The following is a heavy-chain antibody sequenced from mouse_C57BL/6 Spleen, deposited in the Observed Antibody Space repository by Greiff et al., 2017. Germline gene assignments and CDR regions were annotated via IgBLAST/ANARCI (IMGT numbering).Heavy chain of an antibody. CDR3: AREIYDGYPYAY. J-gene: IGHJ3*01. D-gene: IGHD2-3*01. CDR2: IDPSDSYT. Sequence: QVQLQQPGAELVKPGASVKLSCKASGYTFTSYWMQWVKQRPGQGLEWIGEIDPSDSYTNYNQKFKGKATLTVDTSSSTAYMQLSSLTSEDTAVYYGAREIYDGYPYAYWGQGTLVTVSA. V-gene: IGHV1-50*01. CDR1: GYTFTSYW.